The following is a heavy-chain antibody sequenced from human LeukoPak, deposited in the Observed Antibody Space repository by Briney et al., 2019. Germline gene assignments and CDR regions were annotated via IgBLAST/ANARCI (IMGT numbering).Heavy chain of an antibody. V-gene: IGHV4-34*01. D-gene: IGHD3-10*01. CDR1: GGSFSGYY. CDR3: ARALSQSGYFDY. Sequence: SETLSLTCAVYGGSFSGYYWSWIRQPPGKGLEWIGEINHSGSTNYNPSLKSRVTISVDTSKNQFSLKLSSVTAADTAVYYCARALSQSGYFDYWGQGTLVTVSS. CDR2: INHSGST. J-gene: IGHJ4*02.